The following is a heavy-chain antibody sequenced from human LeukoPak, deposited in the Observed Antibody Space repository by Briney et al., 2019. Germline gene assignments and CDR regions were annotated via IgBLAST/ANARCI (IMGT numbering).Heavy chain of an antibody. CDR2: ISGSGGST. D-gene: IGHD3-10*01. V-gene: IGHV3-23*01. CDR1: GVTFSSYA. CDR3: AKVTDYYGSGLIFDY. J-gene: IGHJ4*02. Sequence: GGSLRLSCAASGVTFSSYAMSWGRQAPGKRLEWVSAISGSGGSTYYADSVKGGFTISRENSKNTLYLQMNRLRAEDTAVYYGAKVTDYYGSGLIFDYWGQGTLDTVSS.